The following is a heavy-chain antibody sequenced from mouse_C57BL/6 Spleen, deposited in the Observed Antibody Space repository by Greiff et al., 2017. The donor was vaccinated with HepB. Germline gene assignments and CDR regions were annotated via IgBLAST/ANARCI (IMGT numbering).Heavy chain of an antibody. D-gene: IGHD2-1*01. V-gene: IGHV5-4*01. J-gene: IGHJ4*01. CDR2: ISDGGSYT. CDR1: GFTFSSYA. CDR3: ARDRAPPGNYGGNAMDY. Sequence: DVKLVESGGGLVKPGGSLKLSCAASGFTFSSYAMSWVRQTPEKRLEWVATISDGGSYTYYPDNVKGRFTISRDNAKNNLYLQMSHLKSEDTAMYYCARDRAPPGNYGGNAMDYWGQGTSVTVSS.